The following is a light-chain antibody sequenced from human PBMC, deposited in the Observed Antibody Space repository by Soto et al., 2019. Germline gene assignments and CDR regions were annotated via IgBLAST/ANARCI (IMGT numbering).Light chain of an antibody. Sequence: QLVLTKSPSASASLGASVKLTCTLSSGHSNYAIAWHQQQPGKGPRYLMKVTSDGSHNKGDGIPDRFSGSSSGAERYLTISSLQSEDEADYYCQTWGTGIVVFGGGTKLTVL. CDR2: VTSDGSH. V-gene: IGLV4-69*01. J-gene: IGLJ2*01. CDR3: QTWGTGIVV. CDR1: SGHSNYA.